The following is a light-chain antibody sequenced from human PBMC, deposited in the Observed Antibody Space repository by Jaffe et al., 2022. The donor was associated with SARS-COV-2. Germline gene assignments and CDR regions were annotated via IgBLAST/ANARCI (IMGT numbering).Light chain of an antibody. CDR2: LGS. V-gene: IGKV2-28*01. CDR3: MQALQTPLT. Sequence: DIVMTQSPLSLPVTPGAPASISCRSSQSLLHSSGNNYLNWYLQKPGQAPQLLISLGSNRASGVPDRFSGSGSGTDFTLKISRVEADDVGVYYCMQALQTPLTFGGGTKLEIK. J-gene: IGKJ4*01. CDR1: QSLLHSSGNNY.